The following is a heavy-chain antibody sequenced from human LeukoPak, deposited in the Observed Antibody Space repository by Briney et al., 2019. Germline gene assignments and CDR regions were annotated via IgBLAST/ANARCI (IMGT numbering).Heavy chain of an antibody. CDR3: AKDFRRSSRRDYYYYYGMDV. V-gene: IGHV3-23*01. J-gene: IGHJ6*02. Sequence: GGSLRLSCAASGFTFSSSAMSWVRQAPGKGLEWVSAISNNGGYTYYADSVQGRFTISRDDSKSTLCLQMNSLRAEDTALYYCAKDFRRSSRRDYYYYYGMDVWGQGTTVTVSS. D-gene: IGHD3-10*01. CDR2: ISNNGGYT. CDR1: GFTFSSSA.